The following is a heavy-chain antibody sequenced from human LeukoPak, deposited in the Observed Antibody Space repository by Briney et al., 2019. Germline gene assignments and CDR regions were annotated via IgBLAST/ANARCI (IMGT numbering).Heavy chain of an antibody. CDR1: GFTFSSYA. Sequence: GGSLRLSCAASGFTFSSYAMSWVRQAPEKGLEWVSAIGGHNGDTYYADSVKGRLTISRDSSKSTLYLQMNSLRAEDTAVYYCAKEGTTSYYDSPFDYWGQGTLVTVSS. CDR3: AKEGTTSYYDSPFDY. CDR2: IGGHNGDT. D-gene: IGHD3-22*01. V-gene: IGHV3-23*01. J-gene: IGHJ4*02.